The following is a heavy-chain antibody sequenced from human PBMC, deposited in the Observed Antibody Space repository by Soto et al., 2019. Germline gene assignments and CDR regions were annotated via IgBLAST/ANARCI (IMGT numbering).Heavy chain of an antibody. Sequence: PSETLSLTCTVSGGSISSYYWSWIRQPPGKGLEWIGYIYYSGSTNYNPSLKSRVTISVDTSKNQFSLKLSSVTAADTAVYYCAREPSTVTTSWGFDPWGQGTLVTVSS. CDR3: AREPSTVTTSWGFDP. CDR1: GGSISSYY. J-gene: IGHJ5*02. D-gene: IGHD4-17*01. CDR2: IYYSGST. V-gene: IGHV4-59*01.